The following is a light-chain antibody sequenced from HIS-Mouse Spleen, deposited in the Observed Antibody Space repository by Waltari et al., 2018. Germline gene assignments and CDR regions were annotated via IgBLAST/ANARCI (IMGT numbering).Light chain of an antibody. J-gene: IGLJ2*01. CDR2: EDS. V-gene: IGLV3-10*01. CDR3: YSTDSSGNHRV. CDR1: AWHKKY. Sequence: SYELTQPPSVSVSPGQTARITCSGEAWHKKYAYWYQQKSGQAPVLVIYEDSKRPSRIPERFSGSSSGTMATLTISGAQVEDEADYYCYSTDSSGNHRVFGGGTKLTVL.